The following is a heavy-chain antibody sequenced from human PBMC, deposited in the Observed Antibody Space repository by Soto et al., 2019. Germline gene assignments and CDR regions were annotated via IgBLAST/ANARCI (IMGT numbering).Heavy chain of an antibody. CDR1: GASISRHY. Sequence: PSETLSLTCTVSGASISRHYWSWIRQSPGKGLEWIGYMYYSGNANYNPSLRSRITISVDTSKNQFSLNLNSVTAADTAVYYCAREYPVHSAYFDYWGQGILVTVSS. J-gene: IGHJ4*02. V-gene: IGHV4-59*11. D-gene: IGHD1-26*01. CDR2: MYYSGNA. CDR3: AREYPVHSAYFDY.